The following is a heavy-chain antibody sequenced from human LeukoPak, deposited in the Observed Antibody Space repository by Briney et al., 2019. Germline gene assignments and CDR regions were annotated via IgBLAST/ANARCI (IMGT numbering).Heavy chain of an antibody. CDR1: DGSIRSYY. J-gene: IGHJ4*02. D-gene: IGHD1-26*01. CDR3: ARLGSYSDY. Sequence: SETLSLTCTVSDGSIRSYYRSWIRQPPGKGLQWIGVIHSSGSTHYNPSLKSRVTTSLDTSKNQFSLKLSSVTAADTAVYYCARLGSYSDYWGQGNLVTVSS. CDR2: IHSSGST. V-gene: IGHV4-4*09.